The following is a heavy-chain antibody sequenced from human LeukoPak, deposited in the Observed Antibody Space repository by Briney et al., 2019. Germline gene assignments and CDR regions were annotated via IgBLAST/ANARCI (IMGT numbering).Heavy chain of an antibody. Sequence: GGSLRLSCAASGFTFSSYAMSWVRQAPGKGLEWVSAISGSGGSTYYADSVKGRFTISRDNSKNTLYLQINSLRAEDTAVYYCAKDIPGYSSGWYVSLPGYWGQGTLVTVSS. V-gene: IGHV3-23*01. J-gene: IGHJ4*02. D-gene: IGHD6-19*01. CDR1: GFTFSSYA. CDR3: AKDIPGYSSGWYVSLPGY. CDR2: ISGSGGST.